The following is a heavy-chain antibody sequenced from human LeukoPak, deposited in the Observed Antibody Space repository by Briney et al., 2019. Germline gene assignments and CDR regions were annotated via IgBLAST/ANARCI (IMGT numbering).Heavy chain of an antibody. D-gene: IGHD1-26*01. CDR3: AREVFGATMIDY. CDR1: GYTFTSYH. CDR2: ITPNSGGT. V-gene: IGHV1-2*02. Sequence: ASVKVSCKASGYTFTSYHMHWVRQAPGQGLEWMGWITPNSGGTNYAQKFQGRVTMTRDTAISTAYMELSRLRSDDTAVYYCAREVFGATMIDYWGQGTLVTVSS. J-gene: IGHJ4*02.